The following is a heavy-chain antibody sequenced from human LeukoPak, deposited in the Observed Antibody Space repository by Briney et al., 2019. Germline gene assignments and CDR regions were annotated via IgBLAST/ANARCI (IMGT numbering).Heavy chain of an antibody. CDR1: GGSISSYY. D-gene: IGHD4/OR15-4a*01. J-gene: IGHJ4*02. Sequence: PSETLSLTCTVSGGSISSYYWSWIRQPPGKGLEWIGYIHYSGSTNYNPSLKSRVTIAVDTSKSQFSLKLSSVTAADTAVYYCARRAGAYSHPYDYWGQGTLVTVSS. V-gene: IGHV4-59*01. CDR3: ARRAGAYSHPYDY. CDR2: IHYSGST.